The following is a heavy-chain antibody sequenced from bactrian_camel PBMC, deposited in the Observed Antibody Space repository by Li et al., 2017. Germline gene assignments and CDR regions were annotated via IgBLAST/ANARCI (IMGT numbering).Heavy chain of an antibody. J-gene: IGHJ4*01. D-gene: IGHD1*01. CDR3: TADPSSSYCRAGPTY. Sequence: VQLVESGGGSVQAGGSLTLSCATAGYRPSNCMAWFRQAPGKEREGVAALDAGTIGDYYVDSVKGRFTIWLDYRKNVVNLQMNSLKSEDTAMYYCTADPSSSYCRAGPTYWGQGTQVTVS. V-gene: IGHV3S54*01. CDR2: LDAGTIGD. CDR1: GYRPSNC.